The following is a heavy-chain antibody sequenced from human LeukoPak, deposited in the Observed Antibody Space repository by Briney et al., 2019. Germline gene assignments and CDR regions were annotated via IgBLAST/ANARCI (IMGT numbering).Heavy chain of an antibody. CDR1: GFTFSSCA. D-gene: IGHD2-2*01. CDR2: ISYDGSNK. Sequence: AGGSLRLSCAASGFTFSSCAMHWVRQAPGKGLEWVAVISYDGSNKYYADSVKGRFTISRDNSKNTLYLQMNSLRAEDTAVYYCARDMVVPAVYYYYYGMDVWGQGTTVTVSS. CDR3: ARDMVVPAVYYYYYGMDV. V-gene: IGHV3-30*04. J-gene: IGHJ6*02.